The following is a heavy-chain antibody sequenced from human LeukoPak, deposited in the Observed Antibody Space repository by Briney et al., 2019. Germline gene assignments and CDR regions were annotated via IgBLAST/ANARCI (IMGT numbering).Heavy chain of an antibody. Sequence: SETLSLTCTVSGGSISSYYWSWIRQPPGKGLEWIGYIYYSGSTNYNPSLKSRVTISVDTSKNQFSLKLSSVTAADTAVYYCARQNILTGYYPDYWGQGTLVTVSS. CDR3: ARQNILTGYYPDY. V-gene: IGHV4-59*08. J-gene: IGHJ4*02. CDR2: IYYSGST. CDR1: GGSISSYY. D-gene: IGHD3-9*01.